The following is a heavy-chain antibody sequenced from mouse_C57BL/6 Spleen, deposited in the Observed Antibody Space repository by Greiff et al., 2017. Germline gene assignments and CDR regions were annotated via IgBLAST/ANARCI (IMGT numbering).Heavy chain of an antibody. Sequence: QVQLQQPGAELVKPGASVKMSCKASGYTFTSYWITWVKQRPGQGLEWIGDIYPGSGSTNYNEKFKSKDTLTVDTSSSTAYMQLSSLPSEASAVYYCARFYYDYDRRAMDYCGQGTSVPASS. J-gene: IGHJ4*01. D-gene: IGHD2-4*01. CDR2: IYPGSGST. CDR3: ARFYYDYDRRAMDY. CDR1: GYTFTSYW. V-gene: IGHV1-55*01.